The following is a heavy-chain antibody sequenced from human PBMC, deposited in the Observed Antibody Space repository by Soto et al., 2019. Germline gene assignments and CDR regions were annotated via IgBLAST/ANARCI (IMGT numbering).Heavy chain of an antibody. CDR2: IIPIFGTA. J-gene: IGHJ4*02. Sequence: QVQLVQSGAEVKKPGSSVKVSCKASGGTFSSYAISWVRQAPGQGLEWMGGIIPIFGTANYAQKFQGRVTITADESTSTPHSGLSRLKSEDRDVYYCALEGGGDDYWGQGTLVTVSS. CDR1: GGTFSSYA. D-gene: IGHD3-16*01. V-gene: IGHV1-69*01. CDR3: ALEGGGDDY.